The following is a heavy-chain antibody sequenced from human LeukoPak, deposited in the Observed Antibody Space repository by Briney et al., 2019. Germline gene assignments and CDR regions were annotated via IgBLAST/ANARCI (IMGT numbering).Heavy chain of an antibody. J-gene: IGHJ4*02. CDR1: GYTFTSYG. D-gene: IGHD6-13*01. Sequence: ASVKVSCKASGYTFTSYGISWVRQAPGQGLEWMGWISAYNGNTNYAQKLQGRVTMTTDTSTSTAYMKLRSLRSDDTAVYYCARDSDSSSWYEFDYWGQGTLVTVSS. CDR2: ISAYNGNT. CDR3: ARDSDSSSWYEFDY. V-gene: IGHV1-18*01.